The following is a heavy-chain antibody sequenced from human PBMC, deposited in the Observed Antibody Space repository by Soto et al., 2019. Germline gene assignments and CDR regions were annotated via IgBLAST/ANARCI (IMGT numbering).Heavy chain of an antibody. J-gene: IGHJ6*02. CDR1: GFTFNSYG. D-gene: IGHD2-15*01. CDR3: AREGDDYCSGTGFFHYYGVDV. Sequence: QVQLVESGGGVVQPGTSLRLSCTASGFTFNSYGIHWVRQAPGKGLEWLALIEYNAKNSFYADSVKGRFSISRDNSRNTVYLQVNGLRAEDTAVYYCAREGDDYCSGTGFFHYYGVDVLCQGTTVLVSS. CDR2: IEYNAKNS. V-gene: IGHV3-33*05.